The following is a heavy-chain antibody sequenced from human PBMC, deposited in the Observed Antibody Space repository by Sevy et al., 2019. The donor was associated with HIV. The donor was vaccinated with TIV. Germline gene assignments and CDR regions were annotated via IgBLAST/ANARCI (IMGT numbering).Heavy chain of an antibody. D-gene: IGHD3-22*01. CDR1: GFTVSSNY. CDR3: ARASSGYFHFDY. CDR2: IYSGGST. J-gene: IGHJ4*02. V-gene: IGHV3-53*01. Sequence: GGSLRLSCAASGFTVSSNYMSWVRQAPGKGLEWVSVIYSGGSTYYADYVKGRFTISGDNSKNTLYLQMNSLRAEDTAVYYCARASSGYFHFDYWGQGTLVTVSS.